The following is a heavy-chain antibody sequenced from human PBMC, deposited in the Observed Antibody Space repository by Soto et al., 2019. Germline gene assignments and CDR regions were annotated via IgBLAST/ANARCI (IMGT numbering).Heavy chain of an antibody. CDR2: FDPEDGET. J-gene: IGHJ3*02. D-gene: IGHD6-25*01. CDR1: GYTLTELS. CDR3: ATASSFRDDGSDAFDI. V-gene: IGHV1-24*01. Sequence: ASVKVSCKASGYTLTELSMHWVRQAPGKGLEWMGGFDPEDGETIYAQKFQGRVTMTEDTSTDTAYMELSSLRSEDTAVYYCATASSFRDDGSDAFDIWGQGTMVTVSS.